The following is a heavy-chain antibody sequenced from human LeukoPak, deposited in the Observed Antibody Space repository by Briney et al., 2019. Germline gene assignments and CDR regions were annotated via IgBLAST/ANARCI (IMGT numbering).Heavy chain of an antibody. J-gene: IGHJ3*02. CDR1: GGSISSSSYY. CDR2: IYYSGST. CDR3: ARIDSSGRYSRWNAFDI. V-gene: IGHV4-39*07. Sequence: SETLSLTCTVSGGSISSSSYYWGWIRQPPGKGLEWIGSIYYSGSTYYNPSLKSRVTISVDTSKDQFSLKLSSVTAADTAVYYCARIDSSGRYSRWNAFDIWGQGTMVTVSS. D-gene: IGHD3-22*01.